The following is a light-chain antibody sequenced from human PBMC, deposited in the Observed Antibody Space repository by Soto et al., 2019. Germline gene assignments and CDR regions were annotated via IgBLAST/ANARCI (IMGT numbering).Light chain of an antibody. CDR1: SSDIGAYNY. CDR2: DVS. CDR3: SSYTSATTYV. V-gene: IGLV2-14*03. Sequence: QSVLTQPASVSGSPGQSITISCTGTSSDIGAYNYDSWYQQHHPGEAPKLIIYDVSHRPPGVSNRFSGSKSGNTASLTISGLQTEDEADYYCSSYTSATTYVFVTGTKLTVL. J-gene: IGLJ1*01.